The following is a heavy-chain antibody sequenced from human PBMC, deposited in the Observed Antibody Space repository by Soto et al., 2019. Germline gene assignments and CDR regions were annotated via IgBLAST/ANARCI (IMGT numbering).Heavy chain of an antibody. Sequence: QLQLQESCTGLVKPSETLSLTCTVSGGSISSSSYYWGWIRQPPGKGLEWIVSIYYSGSTYNNPSLKSRVTISVDTSKNQFSLKLSSVTAADTAVYYCARHVNPWAQGAFDIWGQGTMVTVSS. D-gene: IGHD7-27*01. CDR2: IYYSGST. V-gene: IGHV4-39*01. J-gene: IGHJ3*02. CDR3: ARHVNPWAQGAFDI. CDR1: GGSISSSSYY.